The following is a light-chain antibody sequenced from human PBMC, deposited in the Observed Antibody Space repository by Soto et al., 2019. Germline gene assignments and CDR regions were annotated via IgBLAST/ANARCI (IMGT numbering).Light chain of an antibody. CDR3: SSYATSTTVL. V-gene: IGLV2-14*03. Sequence: QSALTQPASVSGSPGQSITISCAGTSRDVGGYNYVSWYQQHPGRAPQLMIYDVSNRPSGVSNRFSGSRSGNTASLTISGLQAEDEADYYCSSYATSTTVLFGGGTKLTVL. CDR2: DVS. CDR1: SRDVGGYNY. J-gene: IGLJ2*01.